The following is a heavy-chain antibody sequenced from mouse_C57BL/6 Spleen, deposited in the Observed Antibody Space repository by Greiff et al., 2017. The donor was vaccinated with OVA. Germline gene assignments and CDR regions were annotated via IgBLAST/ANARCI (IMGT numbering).Heavy chain of an antibody. Sequence: SGGGLVKPGGSLKLSCAASGFTFSSYTMSWVRQTPEKRLEWVATISGGGGNTYYPDSVKGRFTISRDNAKNTLYLQMSSLRSEDTALYYCARLTTVVAHYFDYWGQGTTLTVSS. V-gene: IGHV5-9*01. J-gene: IGHJ2*01. D-gene: IGHD1-1*01. CDR1: GFTFSSYT. CDR2: ISGGGGNT. CDR3: ARLTTVVAHYFDY.